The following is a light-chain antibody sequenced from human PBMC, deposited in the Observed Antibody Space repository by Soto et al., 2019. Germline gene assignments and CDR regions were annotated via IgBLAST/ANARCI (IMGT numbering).Light chain of an antibody. CDR2: GAS. CDR3: QQYNNWPTWT. J-gene: IGKJ1*01. V-gene: IGKV3-15*01. Sequence: EIVITHSPATLSFSPVERSTLSCMSSQSVSSNLSWYQQKPGQAPRLLIYGASTRATGIPARFSGSASGTEFTLTISSLQSEDFAVYYCQQYNNWPTWTFGQGTKVDIK. CDR1: QSVSSN.